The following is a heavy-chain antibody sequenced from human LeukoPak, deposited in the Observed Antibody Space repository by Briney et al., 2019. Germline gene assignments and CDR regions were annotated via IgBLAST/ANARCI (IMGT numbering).Heavy chain of an antibody. J-gene: IGHJ5*02. CDR1: GGSFSGYY. Sequence: KPSETLSLTCAVYGGSFSGYYWSWIRQPPGKGLEWIGEINHSGSTNYNPSLKSRATISVDTSKNQFSLKLSSVTAADTAVYYCARNWNYVGNWFDPWGQGTLVTVSS. CDR2: INHSGST. D-gene: IGHD1-7*01. CDR3: ARNWNYVGNWFDP. V-gene: IGHV4-34*01.